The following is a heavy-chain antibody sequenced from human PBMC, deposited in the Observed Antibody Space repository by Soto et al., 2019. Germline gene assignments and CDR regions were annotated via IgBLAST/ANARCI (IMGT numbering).Heavy chain of an antibody. CDR2: IIPIFGTA. CDR3: ARDRGRDGSNYVYFQN. J-gene: IGHJ1*01. V-gene: IGHV1-69*06. D-gene: IGHD5-12*01. Sequence: SVKVSCKASGGTFSSYAISWVRQAPGQGLEWMGGIIPIFGTANYAQKFQGRVTITADKSTSTAYMELSSLRSEETAVYYCARDRGRDGSNYVYFQNWGQGTLVTVSS. CDR1: GGTFSSYA.